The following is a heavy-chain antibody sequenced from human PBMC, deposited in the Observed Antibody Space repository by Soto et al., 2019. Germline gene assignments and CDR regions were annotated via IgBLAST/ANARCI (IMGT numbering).Heavy chain of an antibody. CDR3: ARDGAYCSSIGCQNPFDH. J-gene: IGHJ4*02. D-gene: IGHD2-2*01. CDR2: MYYNGNT. V-gene: IGHV4-31*03. Sequence: QVQLQESGPGLVQPSQTLSLSCTVSGGSINGGGYYWNWIRQLPGKGLEWIGYMYYNGNTYYNPSLQSRATISLGTSHDQFSLRLTSVTAADTAVYFCARDGAYCSSIGCQNPFDHWGQGTLVTVSS. CDR1: GGSINGGGYY.